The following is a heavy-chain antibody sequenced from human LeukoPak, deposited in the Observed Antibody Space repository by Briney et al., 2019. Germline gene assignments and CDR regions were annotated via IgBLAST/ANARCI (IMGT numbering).Heavy chain of an antibody. J-gene: IGHJ4*02. D-gene: IGHD3-22*01. CDR2: IKSKTDGGTT. V-gene: IGHV3-15*01. Sequence: GGSLRLSCAASGFTFSNAWMSWVRQAPGEGLEWVGRIKSKTDGGTTDYAAPVKGRFTISRDDSKNTLYLQMNSLKTEDTAVYYCTTDRDWYYYDSSGYYGADYWGQGTLVTVSS. CDR1: GFTFSNAW. CDR3: TTDRDWYYYDSSGYYGADY.